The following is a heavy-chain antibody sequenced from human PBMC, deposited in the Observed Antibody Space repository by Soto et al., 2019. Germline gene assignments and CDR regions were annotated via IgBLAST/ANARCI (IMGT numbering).Heavy chain of an antibody. CDR2: ISAYNGNT. CDR3: ATYSSGWYGVAFDI. CDR1: GYTFTSYG. J-gene: IGHJ3*02. D-gene: IGHD6-19*01. V-gene: IGHV1-18*01. Sequence: ASVKVSCKASGYTFTSYGISWVRQAPGQGLEWMGWISAYNGNTNYAQKLQGRVTMTTDTSTSTAYMELRSLRSDDTAVYYCATYSSGWYGVAFDIWGQGTMVTVSS.